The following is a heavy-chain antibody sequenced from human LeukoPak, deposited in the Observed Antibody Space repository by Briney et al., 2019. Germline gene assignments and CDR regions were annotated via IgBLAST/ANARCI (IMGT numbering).Heavy chain of an antibody. CDR3: ARGQGDAWSGYVLNV. CDR1: GGSFSGHY. J-gene: IGHJ6*04. Sequence: SETLSLTCAVYGGSFSGHYWSWIRQTPGKGLEWIGEMDHSGSTNYNPSLKSRVTISVDTSKNQFSLNLSSVTAADTAVYYCARGQGDAWSGYVLNVWGKGTTVTVSS. CDR2: MDHSGST. D-gene: IGHD3-3*01. V-gene: IGHV4-34*01.